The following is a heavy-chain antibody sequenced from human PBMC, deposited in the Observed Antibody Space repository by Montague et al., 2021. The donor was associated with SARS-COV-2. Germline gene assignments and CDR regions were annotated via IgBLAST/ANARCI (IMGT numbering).Heavy chain of an antibody. CDR3: ARGWNYAFDI. Sequence: CAISGDSVSRNNPAWNWIRQSPSRGLEWLGGTYSGSSWNTDYAWSVKSRITISPDTSKNQFSLHLNSVTPEDTAVYYCARGWNYAFDIWSQGTMVTVSS. V-gene: IGHV6-1*01. CDR1: GDSVSRNNPA. D-gene: IGHD1-7*01. J-gene: IGHJ3*02. CDR2: TYSGSSWNT.